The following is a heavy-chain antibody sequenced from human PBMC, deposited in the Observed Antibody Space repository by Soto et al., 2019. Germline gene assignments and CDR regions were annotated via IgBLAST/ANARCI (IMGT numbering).Heavy chain of an antibody. CDR3: AREGYGSGIGELDY. Sequence: EVQLVESGGGLVQPGGSLRLSCVASGFTVSTNYISWVRQAPGKGLEWVSVIYSGGSTYYADSVKGRFTISRDNSENTLYLQMNSLRVEDTAIYYCAREGYGSGIGELDYWGQGTLVTVST. CDR1: GFTVSTNY. J-gene: IGHJ4*02. V-gene: IGHV3-66*01. CDR2: IYSGGST. D-gene: IGHD3-10*01.